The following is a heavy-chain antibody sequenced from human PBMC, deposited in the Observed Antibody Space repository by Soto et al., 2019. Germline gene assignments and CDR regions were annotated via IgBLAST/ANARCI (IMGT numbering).Heavy chain of an antibody. Sequence: QVQLVQSGAEVKKPGASVKVSCKASGYTFTSYGISWVRQAPGQGLEWMGWISAYNGNTNYAQKLQGRVTMTTDTTPSTAYMELRSLRSDATAVYYCARGFTMVRGVIHYFASWGQGTLVTVSS. CDR2: ISAYNGNT. J-gene: IGHJ4*02. D-gene: IGHD3-10*01. CDR3: ARGFTMVRGVIHYFAS. CDR1: GYTFTSYG. V-gene: IGHV1-18*01.